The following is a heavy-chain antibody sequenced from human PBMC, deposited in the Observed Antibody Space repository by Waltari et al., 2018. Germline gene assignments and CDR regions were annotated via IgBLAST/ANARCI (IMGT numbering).Heavy chain of an antibody. V-gene: IGHV1-2*06. CDR1: GYTFTGYY. CDR3: ARSKYYYDSSGYYHDY. CDR2: INPNSGGT. Sequence: QVQLVQSGAEVKKPGASVKVSCKASGYTFTGYYMHWVRQAPGQGLEWMGRINPNSGGTNYAQKVQGRVTMTRDTSISTAYMELSRLRSDDTAVYYCARSKYYYDSSGYYHDYWGQGTLVTVSS. J-gene: IGHJ4*02. D-gene: IGHD3-22*01.